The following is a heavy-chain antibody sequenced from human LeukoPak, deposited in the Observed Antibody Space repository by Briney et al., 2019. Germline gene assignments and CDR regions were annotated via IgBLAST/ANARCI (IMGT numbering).Heavy chain of an antibody. CDR2: IYYSGST. V-gene: IGHV4-59*12. J-gene: IGHJ4*02. Sequence: SETLSLTCTVSGGSISSYYWSWIRQPPGKGLEWIGYIYYSGSTYYNPSLKSRVTISVDTSKNQFSLKLSSVTAADTAVYYCARGCLAARQYYFDYWGQGTLVTVSS. D-gene: IGHD6-6*01. CDR3: ARGCLAARQYYFDY. CDR1: GGSISSYY.